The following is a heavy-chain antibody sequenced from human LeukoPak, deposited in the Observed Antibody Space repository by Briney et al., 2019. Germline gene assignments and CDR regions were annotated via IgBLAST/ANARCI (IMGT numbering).Heavy chain of an antibody. CDR2: IWYDGSNK. D-gene: IGHD4-23*01. CDR1: GFTFNSYG. J-gene: IGHJ4*02. Sequence: PGRSLRLSCAASGFTFNSYGMHWVRQAPGKGLEWVAVIWYDGSNKYYADSVKGRFTISRDNSKNTLYLQMNSLRAEDTAVYYCASLGWATTEIFAYWGQGTLVAVSS. CDR3: ASLGWATTEIFAY. V-gene: IGHV3-33*08.